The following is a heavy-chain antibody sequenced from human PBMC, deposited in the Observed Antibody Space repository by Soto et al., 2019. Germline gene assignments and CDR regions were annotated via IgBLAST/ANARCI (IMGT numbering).Heavy chain of an antibody. Sequence: EVQLLESGGGLVQPGGSLRLSCAASGFTFSNYAMRWVRQAPGKGLEWVSAISGSGGTTYYADSVKGRFTISRDNSKNTLYVQMNSLRDEDTAVYYCAKDQYSGSPGKPDYWGQGTLVTVSS. CDR3: AKDQYSGSPGKPDY. J-gene: IGHJ4*02. V-gene: IGHV3-23*01. D-gene: IGHD1-26*01. CDR2: ISGSGGTT. CDR1: GFTFSNYA.